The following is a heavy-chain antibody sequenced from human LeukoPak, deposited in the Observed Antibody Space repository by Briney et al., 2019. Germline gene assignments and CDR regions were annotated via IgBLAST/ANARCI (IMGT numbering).Heavy chain of an antibody. V-gene: IGHV3-23*01. D-gene: IGHD2-15*01. J-gene: IGHJ4*02. Sequence: GGSLRLSCAASGFTFSSYAMSWVRQAPGKGLEWVSAISGSGGSTYYADSVKGRFTISRDNSKNTLYLQMNSLRAEDTAVYYCAKDLRRYCSGGSCYQYWGQGTLVTVSS. CDR2: ISGSGGST. CDR1: GFTFSSYA. CDR3: AKDLRRYCSGGSCYQY.